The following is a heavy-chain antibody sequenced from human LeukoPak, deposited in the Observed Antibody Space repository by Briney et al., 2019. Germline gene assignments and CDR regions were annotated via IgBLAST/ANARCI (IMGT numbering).Heavy chain of an antibody. D-gene: IGHD3-10*01. CDR1: GFTFTGSA. Sequence: SVKVSCKASGFTFTGSAMQWVRQARGQRLEWIGWIVVGSGNTNYAQKFQERVTITRDMSTITAYMELSSLRSEDTAVYYCAAVGPMVRGVTDPWGQGTLVTVSS. V-gene: IGHV1-58*02. CDR2: IVVGSGNT. CDR3: AAVGPMVRGVTDP. J-gene: IGHJ5*02.